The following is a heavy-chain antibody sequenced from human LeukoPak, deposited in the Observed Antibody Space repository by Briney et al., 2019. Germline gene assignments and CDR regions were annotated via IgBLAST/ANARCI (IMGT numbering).Heavy chain of an antibody. Sequence: GGSLRLSCVASGFTFSSYSMNWVRQAPGKGLEWVSYISSSTNTIYYADSVKGRFTISRDNAKNSLYLQMNSLRAEDTAVYYCASFTYGGNDYWGQGTLVTVSS. CDR2: ISSSTNTI. CDR3: ASFTYGGNDY. J-gene: IGHJ4*02. CDR1: GFTFSSYS. V-gene: IGHV3-48*04. D-gene: IGHD4-23*01.